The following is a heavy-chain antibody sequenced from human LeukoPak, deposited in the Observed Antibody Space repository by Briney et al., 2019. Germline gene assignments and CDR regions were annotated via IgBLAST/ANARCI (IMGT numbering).Heavy chain of an antibody. CDR2: IYTSGST. J-gene: IGHJ4*02. Sequence: SETLSLTCTVSGGSISSYYWSWIRQPAGKGLEWIGRIYTSGSTNYNPSLKSRVTTSVDTSKNQFSLKLSSVTAADTAVYYCARDSRDYGDYYFDYWGQGTLVTVSS. CDR1: GGSISSYY. CDR3: ARDSRDYGDYYFDY. D-gene: IGHD4-17*01. V-gene: IGHV4-4*07.